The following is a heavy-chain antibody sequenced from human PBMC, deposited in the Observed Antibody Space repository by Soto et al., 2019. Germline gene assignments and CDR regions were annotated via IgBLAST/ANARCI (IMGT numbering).Heavy chain of an antibody. D-gene: IGHD2-15*01. Sequence: ASVKVSCKASGYTFTRYGISWVRQAPGQGLEWMGWISGYNGDTNYAQKLQGRVTITRDTSASTAYMELSSLRSGDTAVYYCARSPTYSVDWFDPWGQGTLVTVSS. CDR2: ISGYNGDT. J-gene: IGHJ5*02. CDR3: ARSPTYSVDWFDP. CDR1: GYTFTRYG. V-gene: IGHV1-18*01.